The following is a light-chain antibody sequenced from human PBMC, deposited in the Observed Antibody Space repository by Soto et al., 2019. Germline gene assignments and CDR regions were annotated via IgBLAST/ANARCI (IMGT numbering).Light chain of an antibody. CDR3: QQYYSSPWT. CDR1: QDISSY. V-gene: IGKV1-8*01. J-gene: IGKJ1*01. CDR2: AAS. Sequence: AIRMTQSPSSLSASTGDRVTITCRASQDISSYLAWYQQKPGKAPKLLIYAASTLQSGVPSRFSGSGSGTDFTLTINCLQSEDFATYYCQQYYSSPWTFGQGTKVEI.